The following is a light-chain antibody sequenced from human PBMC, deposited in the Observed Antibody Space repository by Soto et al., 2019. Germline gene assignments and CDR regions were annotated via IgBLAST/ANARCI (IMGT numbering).Light chain of an antibody. CDR2: GAS. CDR3: HEYNTWPWT. Sequence: IVLTQSPGTLSLSPGERATLSCRASQSVSSNLAWHQQKPGQAPRVLIYGASTRAAGIPARFSGSGSGTEFILTISSLQSEDFAVYYCHEYNTWPWTFGQGTKVDI. J-gene: IGKJ1*01. CDR1: QSVSSN. V-gene: IGKV3-15*01.